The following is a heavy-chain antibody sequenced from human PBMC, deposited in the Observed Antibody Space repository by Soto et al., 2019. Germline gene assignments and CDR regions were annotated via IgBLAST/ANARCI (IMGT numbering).Heavy chain of an antibody. CDR2: VSGYSGHS. V-gene: IGHV1-18*01. Sequence: QVHLVQSGAEVKKPGASVKVSCKASNDTLTTYGISWVRQAPGQGLEWMGWVSGYSGHSSSAQEFQDRVIMTTDTSRNTSYMELRSRTSDDSAVYFCARDSSSSGYYYGMDVWGQGPTVTVSS. CDR3: ARDSSSSGYYYGMDV. J-gene: IGHJ6*02. CDR1: NDTLTTYG. D-gene: IGHD6-6*01.